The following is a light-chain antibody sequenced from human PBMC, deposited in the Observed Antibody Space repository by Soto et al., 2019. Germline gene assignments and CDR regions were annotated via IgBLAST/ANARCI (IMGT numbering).Light chain of an antibody. V-gene: IGKV3D-15*01. CDR2: GAS. J-gene: IGKJ4*01. CDR3: EERYRWSWLT. CDR1: QSVSST. Sequence: RGITKSPFTLNMSPGERATLSCWASQSVSSTLAWYQQKPGQAPRLLIYGASTRATGIPARFSGSGSGTEFTLTISSLQFEDFAVYYCEERYRWSWLTFGGGQKV.